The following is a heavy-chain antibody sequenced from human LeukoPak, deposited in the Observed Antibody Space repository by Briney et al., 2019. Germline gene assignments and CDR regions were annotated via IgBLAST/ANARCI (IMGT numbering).Heavy chain of an antibody. Sequence: PSETLSLTCTVSGGSISSSSYYWGWIRQPPGKGLEWIGSIYYSGSTYYNPSFKSRVTISVDGSKNQFSLKLSSVTAADTAVYYCARSVTYYDSSLGYWGQGTLVTVSS. D-gene: IGHD3-22*01. V-gene: IGHV4-39*07. CDR2: IYYSGST. CDR1: GGSISSSSYY. CDR3: ARSVTYYDSSLGY. J-gene: IGHJ4*02.